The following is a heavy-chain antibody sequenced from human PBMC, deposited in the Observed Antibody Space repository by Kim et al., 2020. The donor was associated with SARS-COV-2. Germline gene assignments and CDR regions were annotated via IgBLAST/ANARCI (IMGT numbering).Heavy chain of an antibody. CDR1: GFTFSSYA. D-gene: IGHD3-9*01. V-gene: IGHV3-23*01. J-gene: IGHJ4*02. CDR2: ISGSGGST. CDR3: AKEYYDILTGYLYFDY. Sequence: GGSLRLSCAASGFTFSSYAMSWVRQAPGKGLEWVSAISGSGGSTYYADSVKGRFTISRDNSKNTLYLQMNSLRAEDTAVYYCAKEYYDILTGYLYFDYWGQGTLVTVSS.